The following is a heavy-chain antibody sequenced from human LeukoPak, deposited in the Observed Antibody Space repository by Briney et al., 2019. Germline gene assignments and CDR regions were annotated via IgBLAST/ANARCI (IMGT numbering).Heavy chain of an antibody. J-gene: IGHJ1*01. V-gene: IGHV4-59*01. D-gene: IGHD6-19*01. Sequence: SETLSLTCTVSGGSISSYYWSWIRQPPGKGLEWIGYIYYSGSTNYNPSLKSRVTISVDTSKNQFSLKLSSVTAADTAVYYCARGGGWYTANFQHWGQGTLVTVSS. CDR1: GGSISSYY. CDR3: ARGGGWYTANFQH. CDR2: IYYSGST.